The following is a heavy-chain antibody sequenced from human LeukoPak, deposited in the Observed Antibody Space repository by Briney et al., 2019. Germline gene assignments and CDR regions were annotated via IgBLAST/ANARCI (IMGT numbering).Heavy chain of an antibody. CDR2: ISSGGSTI. CDR1: GFTFSSYE. V-gene: IGHV3-48*03. J-gene: IGHJ4*02. Sequence: PGGSLRFSCAASGFTFSSYEMNWVRQAPGKGLEWVSYISSGGSTIYYADSVKGRFTISRDNAKNSLYLQMNSLRAEDTAVYYCARDRRYSYGLGGDYWGQGTLVTVSS. D-gene: IGHD5-18*01. CDR3: ARDRRYSYGLGGDY.